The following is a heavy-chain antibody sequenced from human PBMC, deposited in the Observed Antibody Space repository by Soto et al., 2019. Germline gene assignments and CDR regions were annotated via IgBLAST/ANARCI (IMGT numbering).Heavy chain of an antibody. J-gene: IGHJ4*02. CDR2: ISYDGSNK. D-gene: IGHD2-15*01. CDR3: AKIHNHFSGGRCYWNYFDY. CDR1: GFTFSSYG. V-gene: IGHV3-30*18. Sequence: GGSLRLSCAASGFTFSSYGMHWVRQAPGKGLEWVAVISYDGSNKYYADSVKGRFTISRDNSKNTLYLQMNSLRAEDTAVYYCAKIHNHFSGGRCYWNYFDYWGQGNLVNVSS.